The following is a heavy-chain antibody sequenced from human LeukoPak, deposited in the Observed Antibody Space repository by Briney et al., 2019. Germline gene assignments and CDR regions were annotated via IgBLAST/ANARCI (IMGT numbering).Heavy chain of an antibody. CDR2: MNPNSGNT. Sequence: ASVTVSCKASGYTFTSYDINWVRQAPGQGLEWMGWMNPNSGNTGYAQKFQGRVTITRNTSISTAYMELSSLRSEDTAVYYCARTGGNRYYYYYMDVWGKGTTVTVSS. D-gene: IGHD4-23*01. CDR1: GYTFTSYD. CDR3: ARTGGNRYYYYYMDV. V-gene: IGHV1-8*03. J-gene: IGHJ6*03.